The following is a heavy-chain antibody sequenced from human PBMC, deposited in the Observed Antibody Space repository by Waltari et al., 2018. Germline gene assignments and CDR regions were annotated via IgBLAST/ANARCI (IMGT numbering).Heavy chain of an antibody. J-gene: IGHJ4*02. D-gene: IGHD1-26*01. Sequence: EVQLVESGGGLVKPGGSLRLSCAASGFTFSNYNLNWVRQAPGKGLEWVSSSSSSSSYTYYADSVKGRFTISRDNAKNSLYLQMNSLRAEDTAVYYCARGEVGATTEYYFDYWGQGTLVTVSS. CDR1: GFTFSNYN. CDR3: ARGEVGATTEYYFDY. V-gene: IGHV3-21*01. CDR2: SSSSSSYT.